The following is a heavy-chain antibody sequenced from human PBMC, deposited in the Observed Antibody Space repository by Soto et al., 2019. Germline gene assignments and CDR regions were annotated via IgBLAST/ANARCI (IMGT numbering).Heavy chain of an antibody. Sequence: GGSLRLSCSASGFTFSSYAMHWVRQAPGKGLEYVSAISSNGGSTYYADSVKGRFTISRDNSKNTLYLQMSSLRAEDTAVYYCAFTYYYGSGSYYNAYYYYYYGMDVWGQGTTVTISS. CDR1: GFTFSSYA. J-gene: IGHJ6*02. D-gene: IGHD3-10*01. CDR3: AFTYYYGSGSYYNAYYYYYYGMDV. CDR2: ISSNGGST. V-gene: IGHV3-64D*08.